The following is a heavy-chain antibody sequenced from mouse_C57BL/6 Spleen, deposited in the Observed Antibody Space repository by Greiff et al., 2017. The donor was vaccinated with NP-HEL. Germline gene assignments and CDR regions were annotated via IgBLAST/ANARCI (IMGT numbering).Heavy chain of an antibody. Sequence: EVQLQQSGPELVKPGASVKISCKASGYTFTDYYMNWVKQSHGKSLEWIGDINPNNGGTSYTQKFTGKATLTVDKSSSTAYMELRSLTSEDSAVDYCATVYYYGSSYGEFAYWGQGTLVTVSA. CDR2: INPNNGGT. V-gene: IGHV1-26*01. D-gene: IGHD1-1*01. J-gene: IGHJ3*01. CDR1: GYTFTDYY. CDR3: ATVYYYGSSYGEFAY.